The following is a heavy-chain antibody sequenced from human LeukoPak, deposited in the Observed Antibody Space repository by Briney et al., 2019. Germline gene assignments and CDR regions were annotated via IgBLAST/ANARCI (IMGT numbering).Heavy chain of an antibody. D-gene: IGHD6-19*01. Sequence: PGGSLRLSCAASRFTFSSYSLNWVRQAQGKGLEWVSSISSSSSYIYYADSVKGRFTISRDNAKNSLYLQMNSLRAEDTAVYYCASVRIAVPVTVHDAFDIWGQGTRVTVSS. CDR1: RFTFSSYS. J-gene: IGHJ3*02. CDR3: ASVRIAVPVTVHDAFDI. V-gene: IGHV3-21*01. CDR2: ISSSSSYI.